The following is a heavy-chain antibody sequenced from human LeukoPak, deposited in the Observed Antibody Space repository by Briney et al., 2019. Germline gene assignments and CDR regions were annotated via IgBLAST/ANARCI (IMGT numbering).Heavy chain of an antibody. CDR3: ARTGDYNYYYYYMDV. V-gene: IGHV4-61*01. J-gene: IGHJ6*03. Sequence: SETLSLTCTVSGGSISSSSYYWSWIRQPPGKGLEWIGYIYYSGSTNYNPSLKSRVTISVDTSKNQFSLKLSSVTAADTAVYYCARTGDYNYYYYYMDVWGKGTTVTISS. CDR2: IYYSGST. D-gene: IGHD4-17*01. CDR1: GGSISSSSYY.